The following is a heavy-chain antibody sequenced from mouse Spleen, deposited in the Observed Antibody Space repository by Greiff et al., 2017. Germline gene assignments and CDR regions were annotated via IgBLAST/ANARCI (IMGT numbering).Heavy chain of an antibody. Sequence: EVKLVESGGGLVKPGGSLKLSCAASGFTFSSYTMSWVRQTPAKRLEWVATISSGGGNTYYPDSVKGRFTISRDNARNTLYLQMSSLRSEDTAMYYCARHPYGNYFDYWGQGTTLTVSS. CDR2: ISSGGGNT. J-gene: IGHJ2*01. D-gene: IGHD2-10*02. V-gene: IGHV5-9*04. CDR1: GFTFSSYT. CDR3: ARHPYGNYFDY.